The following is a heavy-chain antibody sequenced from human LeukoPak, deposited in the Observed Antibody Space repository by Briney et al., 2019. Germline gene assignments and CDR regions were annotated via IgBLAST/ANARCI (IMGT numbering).Heavy chain of an antibody. J-gene: IGHJ4*02. CDR1: GGSISSSSYY. Sequence: SETLSLTCTVSGGSISSSSYYWGWIRQPPGKGLEWIRSIYYSGSTYYNPSLKSRVTISVDTSKNQFSLKLSSVTAADTAVYYCARLNSGWYVFDYWGQGTLVTVSS. CDR3: ARLNSGWYVFDY. V-gene: IGHV4-39*01. CDR2: IYYSGST. D-gene: IGHD6-19*01.